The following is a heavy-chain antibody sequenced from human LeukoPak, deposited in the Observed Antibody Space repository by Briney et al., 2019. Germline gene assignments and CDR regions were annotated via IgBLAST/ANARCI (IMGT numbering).Heavy chain of an antibody. CDR1: GFTFSEYW. D-gene: IGHD5-18*01. J-gene: IGHJ5*02. Sequence: GGPLRLSCTASGFTFSEYWMSWVRQAPGKGLEGVANIKQDGSEKYYVDSVKGRFTISRDNAKNSLYLRMNSLRAEDTAVYYCARGGNSYGPNWFDPWGQGTLVTVSS. V-gene: IGHV3-7*03. CDR3: ARGGNSYGPNWFDP. CDR2: IKQDGSEK.